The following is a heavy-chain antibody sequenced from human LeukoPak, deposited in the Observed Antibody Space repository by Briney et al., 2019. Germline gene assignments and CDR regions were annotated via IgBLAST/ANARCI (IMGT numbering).Heavy chain of an antibody. Sequence: ASVKVSCKASGYTFTSYGISWVRQAPGQGLEWMGWISAYNGNTNYAQKLQGRVTMTTDTSTSTAYMGLRSLRSDDTAVYFCAREAIVGTGNYFDYWGQGTLVTVSS. CDR3: AREAIVGTGNYFDY. D-gene: IGHD1-26*01. J-gene: IGHJ4*02. CDR2: ISAYNGNT. V-gene: IGHV1-18*01. CDR1: GYTFTSYG.